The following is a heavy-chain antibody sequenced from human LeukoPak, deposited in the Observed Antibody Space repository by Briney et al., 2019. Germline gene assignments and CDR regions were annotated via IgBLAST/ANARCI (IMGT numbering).Heavy chain of an antibody. CDR3: ARENGDYEIDY. J-gene: IGHJ4*02. Sequence: SQTLSLTCTVSGGSISSGSYYWSWIRQPAGKGLEWIGRIYTSGSTNYNPSLKSRVTISVDTSKNQFSLKLSSVTAADTAVYYCARENGDYEIDYWGQGTLVTVSS. CDR1: GGSISSGSYY. CDR2: IYTSGST. V-gene: IGHV4-61*02. D-gene: IGHD4-17*01.